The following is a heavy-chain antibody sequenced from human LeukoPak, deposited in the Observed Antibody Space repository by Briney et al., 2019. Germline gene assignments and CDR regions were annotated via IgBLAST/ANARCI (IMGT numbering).Heavy chain of an antibody. CDR3: AREDSNPKYYYYYGMDV. D-gene: IGHD4-11*01. CDR1: GYTFTGYY. J-gene: IGHJ6*02. Sequence: ASVNVSCKASGYTFTGYYMNWVRQAPGQGLEWMGRINPNSGGTKYAQKFQGRVTMTRDTSISTAYMELSRLRSDDTAVYYCAREDSNPKYYYYYGMDVWGQGTTVTVSS. CDR2: INPNSGGT. V-gene: IGHV1-2*06.